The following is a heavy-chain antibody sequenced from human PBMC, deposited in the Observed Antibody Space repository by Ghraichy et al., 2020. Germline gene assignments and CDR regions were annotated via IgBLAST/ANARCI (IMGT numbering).Heavy chain of an antibody. D-gene: IGHD3-22*01. V-gene: IGHV3-7*03. CDR2: INQDGSEE. J-gene: IGHJ4*02. CDR1: GFTFSNYW. Sequence: GGSLRLSCAASGFTFSNYWMTWVRQAPGKGLEWVANINQDGSEEKYVDSVEGRFTISRDNAKSSLYLQMDSLRAEDTAVYYCARGTQHSRGYYYVLDNWGQGTQVTVSS. CDR3: ARGTQHSRGYYYVLDN.